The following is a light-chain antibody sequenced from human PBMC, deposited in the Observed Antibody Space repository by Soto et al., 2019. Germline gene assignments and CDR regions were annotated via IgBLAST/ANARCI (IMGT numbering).Light chain of an antibody. V-gene: IGKV3-20*01. CDR2: GAS. J-gene: IGKJ1*01. Sequence: EIVLTQSPGTLSLSPGERATLSCRASQSVSSSYLAWYQQKPAQAPRLLIYGASSRATGIPVRFSGSGSGTDFTLTISRLEPEDFAVYYCQQYGSPPWTFGQGTKVEIK. CDR1: QSVSSSY. CDR3: QQYGSPPWT.